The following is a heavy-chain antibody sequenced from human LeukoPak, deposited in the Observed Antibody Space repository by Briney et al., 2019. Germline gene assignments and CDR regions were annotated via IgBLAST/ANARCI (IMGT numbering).Heavy chain of an antibody. D-gene: IGHD3-10*01. CDR2: ISASGANR. Sequence: GGSLRLSCAASGFTFNRYGMSWVRQAPGKGLEWVSGISASGANRYYADSVKGRFTISRDNSRDTLSVQINSLRAEDTAVYYCAKDRALWFGESNFDYWGQGTLVTVSS. V-gene: IGHV3-23*01. CDR3: AKDRALWFGESNFDY. J-gene: IGHJ4*02. CDR1: GFTFNRYG.